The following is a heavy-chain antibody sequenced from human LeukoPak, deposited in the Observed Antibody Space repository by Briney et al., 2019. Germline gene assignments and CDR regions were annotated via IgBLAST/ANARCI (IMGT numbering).Heavy chain of an antibody. Sequence: PGGSLRLSCAASGFTFSSYSMNWVRQAPGKGLEWVSSISSSSSYIYYADSVKGRFTISGDNAKNSLYLQMNSLRAEDTAVYYCAREAEYYDSSGPNDYWGQGTLVTVSS. CDR2: ISSSSSYI. V-gene: IGHV3-21*01. J-gene: IGHJ4*02. D-gene: IGHD3-22*01. CDR1: GFTFSSYS. CDR3: AREAEYYDSSGPNDY.